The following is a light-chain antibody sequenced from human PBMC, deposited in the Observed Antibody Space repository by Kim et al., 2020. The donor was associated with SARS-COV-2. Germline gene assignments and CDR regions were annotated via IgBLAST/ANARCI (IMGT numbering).Light chain of an antibody. Sequence: DIQMTQSPSTLSTSVGDRVTITCRASQSINIWLAWYQQKPGKAPNLLIYDASILESGVPSRFSGSGSGTQFTLTISSLQPDDFATYYCHEYQTDSWTFGHGTKVDI. CDR2: DAS. V-gene: IGKV1-5*01. CDR3: HEYQTDSWT. CDR1: QSINIW. J-gene: IGKJ1*01.